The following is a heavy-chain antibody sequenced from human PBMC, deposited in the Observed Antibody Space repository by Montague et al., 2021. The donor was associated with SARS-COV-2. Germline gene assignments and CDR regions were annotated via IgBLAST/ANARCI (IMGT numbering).Heavy chain of an antibody. CDR3: ARSRANVPSRPGFDY. CDR1: GASVASGNFY. J-gene: IGHJ4*02. D-gene: IGHD6-6*01. V-gene: IGHV4-61*01. CDR2: TYDTGHT. Sequence: SETLSLTCTVSGASVASGNFYWSWIRQPPGRGLEWIGYTYDTGHTNHNLSLESRVTMPVDPSKNQFSLTLNSVTAADTAVYYCARSRANVPSRPGFDYWGQGALVTVSS.